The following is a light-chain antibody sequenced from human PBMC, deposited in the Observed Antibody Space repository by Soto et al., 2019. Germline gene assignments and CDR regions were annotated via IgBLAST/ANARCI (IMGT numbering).Light chain of an antibody. CDR1: SSDLAIYNY. J-gene: IGLJ1*01. CDR3: SSNTDSSNYV. Sequence: QSALTQPASVSGSPGQSITISCTGTSSDLAIYNYVSWYQQQPGKAPKLMIYQVTNRPSGVSNRFSGSRSGNTASLTISGLQAEDEADYYCSSNTDSSNYVFVTGTKLTVL. V-gene: IGLV2-14*01. CDR2: QVT.